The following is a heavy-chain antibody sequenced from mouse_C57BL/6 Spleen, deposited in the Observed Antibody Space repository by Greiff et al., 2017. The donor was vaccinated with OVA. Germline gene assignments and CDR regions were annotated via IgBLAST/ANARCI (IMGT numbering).Heavy chain of an antibody. CDR2: ISSGSSTI. V-gene: IGHV5-17*01. D-gene: IGHD2-5*01. J-gene: IGHJ4*01. Sequence: EVQLVESGGGLVKPGGSLKLSCAASGFTFSDYGMHWVRQAPEKGLEWVAYISSGSSTIYYADTVKGRFTISRDNAKNTLFLQMTRLRSEDTAMYYCARKETYYSNSYYAMDYWGQGTSVTVSS. CDR1: GFTFSDYG. CDR3: ARKETYYSNSYYAMDY.